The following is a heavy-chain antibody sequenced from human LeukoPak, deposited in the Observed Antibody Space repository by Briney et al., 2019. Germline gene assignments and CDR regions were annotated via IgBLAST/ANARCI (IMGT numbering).Heavy chain of an antibody. CDR2: IKQDGSEK. CDR1: GFSFSNYW. D-gene: IGHD6-19*01. CDR3: AGSAGWLIGDY. Sequence: PGGSLRLSCAASGFSFSNYWMHWVRQAPGTGLEWVANIKQDGSEKYYVDSVKGRFTISRDNAKNSLYLQMNSLRAEDTAVYYCAGSAGWLIGDYWGQGALVTVSS. J-gene: IGHJ4*02. V-gene: IGHV3-7*01.